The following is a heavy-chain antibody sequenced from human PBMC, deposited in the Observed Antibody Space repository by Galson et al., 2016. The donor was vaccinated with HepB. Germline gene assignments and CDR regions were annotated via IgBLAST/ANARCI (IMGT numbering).Heavy chain of an antibody. CDR3: ATDRGRSPFDY. V-gene: IGHV3-23*01. J-gene: IGHJ4*02. CDR2: IGDSGTST. Sequence: SLRLSCAASGFNFNNYAMSWVRQAPGKGLEWVSAIGDSGTSTFYPDSVKGRFTISRDNSKNTLYLQMNSLRAEDTAVYYCATDRGRSPFDYWGQGTLVTVSS. CDR1: GFNFNNYA. D-gene: IGHD3-16*01.